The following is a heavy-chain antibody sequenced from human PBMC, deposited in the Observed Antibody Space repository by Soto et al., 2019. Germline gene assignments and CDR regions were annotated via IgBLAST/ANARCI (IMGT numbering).Heavy chain of an antibody. CDR1: GGSISSGGYY. CDR2: IYYSGST. J-gene: IGHJ6*03. V-gene: IGHV4-31*02. CDR3: ARQNYMTTGYMDV. D-gene: IGHD4-17*01. Sequence: SETLSLTCTVSGGSISSGGYYWSWIRQHPGRGLEWIGYIYYSGSTYYNPSLKSRVTISVDTSKNQFSLKLSSVTAADTAVYYCARQNYMTTGYMDVWGKGTTVTVSS.